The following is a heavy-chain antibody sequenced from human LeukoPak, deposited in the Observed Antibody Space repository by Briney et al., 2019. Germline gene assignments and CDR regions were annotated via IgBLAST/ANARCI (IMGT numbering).Heavy chain of an antibody. J-gene: IGHJ4*02. CDR3: ARSPDILTGENFDY. CDR1: GYTFTSYA. Sequence: ASVKVSCKASGYTFTSYAMHWVRQAPGQRLEWMGWINAGNGNTKYSQEFQGRVTITRDTSASTAYMELSSLRSEDTAVFYCARSPDILTGENFDYWGQGTLVTVSS. CDR2: INAGNGNT. D-gene: IGHD3-9*01. V-gene: IGHV1-3*03.